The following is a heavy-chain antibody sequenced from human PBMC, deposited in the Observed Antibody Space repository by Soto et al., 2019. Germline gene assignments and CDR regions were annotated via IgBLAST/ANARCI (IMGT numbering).Heavy chain of an antibody. D-gene: IGHD1-26*01. J-gene: IGHJ6*02. CDR3: GRSVVGATGEILYNAMDV. CDR2: INPASCHT. Sequence: QVQLVQSGAEVKKPGASVKVSCKASGYTFTTYALHWVRQAPGQRPEWMGWINPASCHTKYSKRLQDRVTITRDTYASAGYREVSSLRSEDTAVYYCGRSVVGATGEILYNAMDVWGQGTTVTVSS. V-gene: IGHV1-3*01. CDR1: GYTFTTYA.